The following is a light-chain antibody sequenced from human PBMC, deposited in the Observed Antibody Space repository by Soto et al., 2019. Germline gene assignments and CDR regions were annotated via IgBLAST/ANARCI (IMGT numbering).Light chain of an antibody. CDR3: QQYNDRPPLT. J-gene: IGKJ4*01. V-gene: IGKV3-15*01. Sequence: EIVLTQCPATLSLSPGGRATLSCRASQSVINYLAWYQQKPGQAPRLLIYGASTRATGIPARFSGSGSGTEFTLTISSLKAEDFAVYYCQQYNDRPPLTFGGGTK. CDR2: GAS. CDR1: QSVINY.